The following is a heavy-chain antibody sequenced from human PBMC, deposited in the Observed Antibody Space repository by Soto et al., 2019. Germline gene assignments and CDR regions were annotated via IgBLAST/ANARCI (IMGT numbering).Heavy chain of an antibody. J-gene: IGHJ6*02. D-gene: IGHD3-10*01. CDR2: IISSGSTT. V-gene: IGHV3-23*01. CDR3: AKGLGRGVGAMDV. CDR1: GFTISSFG. Sequence: EVQLLESGGGLIQPGGSLRLSCAASGFTISSFGMSWVRQPPGKGLEWVSGIISSGSTTYYADSVKGRFTISRDNSKNTLYLQMNSLRAGDAAVYYCAKGLGRGVGAMDVWGQGTTVTVSS.